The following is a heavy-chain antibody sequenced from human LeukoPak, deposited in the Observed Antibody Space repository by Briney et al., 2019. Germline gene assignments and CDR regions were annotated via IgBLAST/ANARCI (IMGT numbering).Heavy chain of an antibody. V-gene: IGHV5-51*01. D-gene: IGHD1-26*01. CDR3: ARRGANRGYYYYYMDV. J-gene: IGHJ6*03. CDR1: GYSFTSYW. Sequence: GESLKISCKGSGYSFTSYWIGWVRQMPGKGLEWMGITYPGDSDTRYSPSFQGQVTISADKSIGTAYLQWSSLKASDTAMYYCARRGANRGYYYYYMDVWGKGTPVTVSS. CDR2: TYPGDSDT.